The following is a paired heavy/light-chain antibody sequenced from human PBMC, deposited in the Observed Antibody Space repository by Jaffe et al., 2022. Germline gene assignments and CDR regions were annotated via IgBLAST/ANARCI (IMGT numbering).Heavy chain of an antibody. CDR3: TTDLRVSGL. J-gene: IGHJ4*02. V-gene: IGHV3-74*01. CDR1: GFTFSNYW. Sequence: EVRLVESGGGLVQPGGSLRLSCAASGFTFSNYWMFWVRQGPGKELTCISQISHDETTTYYADSVRGRFTISRDNTKSTLYLQMNSLRAEDTAVYYCTTDLRVSGLWGQGTLVTVSS. CDR2: ISHDETTT. D-gene: IGHD5-12*01.
Light chain of an antibody. CDR3: VLYMGSGNWV. Sequence: QTVVTQEPSFSVSPGGTITLTCGLSSGSVSTNYYPGWYQQTPGQAPRTLFYSTNTRSSGVPDRFSGSILGNKAALTITGAQADDESDYYCVLYMGSGNWVFGGGTKLTVL. J-gene: IGLJ3*02. CDR2: STN. V-gene: IGLV8-61*01. CDR1: SGSVSTNYY.